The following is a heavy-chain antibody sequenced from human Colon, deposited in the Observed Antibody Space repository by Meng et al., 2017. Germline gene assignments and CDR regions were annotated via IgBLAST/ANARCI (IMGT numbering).Heavy chain of an antibody. CDR1: CSAGRSPEHQ. J-gene: IGHJ4*02. D-gene: IGHD3-16*01. CDR3: ARDYWGSLDF. V-gene: IGHV4-61*08. Sequence: HVRLQAAGPVLVRPSATLPLICAVSCSAGRSPEHQWGWVLQPPGKGLEWIGYARIDYANTNYHPSLKSRVNVSLDTSKNQFSLNVRSVTAADTAVYYCARDYWGSLDFWGQGILVTVSS. CDR2: ARIDYANT.